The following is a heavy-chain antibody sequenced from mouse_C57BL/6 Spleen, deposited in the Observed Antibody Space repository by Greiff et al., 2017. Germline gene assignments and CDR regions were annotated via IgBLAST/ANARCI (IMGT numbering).Heavy chain of an antibody. CDR1: GYTFTDYN. Sequence: EVQLQQSGPELVKPGASVKIPCKASGYTFTDYNMDWVKQSHGKSLEWIGDINPNNGGTIYNQKFKGKATLTVDKSSSTAYMELRSLTSEDTAVYYCARRSLDWDWFAYWGQGTLVTVSA. CDR3: ARRSLDWDWFAY. CDR2: INPNNGGT. V-gene: IGHV1-18*01. D-gene: IGHD4-1*01. J-gene: IGHJ3*01.